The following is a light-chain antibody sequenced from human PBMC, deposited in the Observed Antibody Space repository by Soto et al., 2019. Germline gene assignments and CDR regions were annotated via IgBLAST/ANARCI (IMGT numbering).Light chain of an antibody. CDR2: KAS. Sequence: DIQMTQSPSTLSASVGDRVTITFRASQSISSWLAWYQQKPGKAPKLLMYKASNLESGVPSRFSGSGSGTEFTLTISSLQPDDFATYDCEEYYDCSLTFGGGTEVDI. V-gene: IGKV1-5*03. CDR1: QSISSW. CDR3: EEYYDCSLT. J-gene: IGKJ4*01.